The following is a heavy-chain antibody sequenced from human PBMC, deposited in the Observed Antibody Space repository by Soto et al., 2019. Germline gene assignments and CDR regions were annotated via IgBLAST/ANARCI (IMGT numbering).Heavy chain of an antibody. D-gene: IGHD3-22*01. Sequence: QVQLVESGGGVVQPGRSLRLSCAASGFTFSSYGMHWVRQAPGKGLEWVAVISYDGSNKYYADSVKGRFTISRDNSKNTLYLQINSLRGEDTAVYYSAKGPRLPYQTYYYDSSDLWPRDYWGQGTLVTVSS. V-gene: IGHV3-30*18. CDR3: AKGPRLPYQTYYYDSSDLWPRDY. CDR1: GFTFSSYG. J-gene: IGHJ4*02. CDR2: ISYDGSNK.